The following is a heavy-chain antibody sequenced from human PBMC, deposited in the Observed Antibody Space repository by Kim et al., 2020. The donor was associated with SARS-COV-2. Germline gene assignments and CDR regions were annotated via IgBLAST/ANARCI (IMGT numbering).Heavy chain of an antibody. D-gene: IGHD2-21*02. V-gene: IGHV4-59*08. CDR3: ARLQRGVVTADRGYFDL. Sequence: LQSLVTISVDTSKHQFSLKLSSVTAADTAVYYCARLQRGVVTADRGYFDLWGRGTLVTVSS. J-gene: IGHJ2*01.